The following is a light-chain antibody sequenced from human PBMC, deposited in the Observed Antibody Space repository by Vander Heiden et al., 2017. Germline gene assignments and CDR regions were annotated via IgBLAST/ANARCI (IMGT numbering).Light chain of an antibody. CDR2: AAS. CDR3: QQSYSTPFT. V-gene: IGKV1-39*01. Sequence: DIQMTQSPSSLSASVGDRVTITCRASQSISSYLNLYQQKPGKAPKLLIYAASSLQSGVPSRFSGSGSGTDFTLTISSLQPEDFATYYCQQSYSTPFTFGHGTKVDIK. J-gene: IGKJ3*01. CDR1: QSISSY.